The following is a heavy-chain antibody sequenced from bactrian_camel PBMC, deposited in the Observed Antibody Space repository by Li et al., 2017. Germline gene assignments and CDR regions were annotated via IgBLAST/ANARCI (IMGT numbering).Heavy chain of an antibody. D-gene: IGHD2*01. V-gene: IGHV3S53*01. CDR1: GDTYSNYC. CDR3: AAKGGYCSLFKVEFPY. J-gene: IGHJ4*01. CDR2: IGSDGST. Sequence: QVQLVESGGGSVQAGGSLRLSCAASGDTYSNYCMGWFRQAPGKEREGVARIGSDGSTSYADSVKGRFTISKDNAKNTVYLQVNSAKPEDTATYYCAAKGGYCSLFKVEFPYWGQGTQVTVS.